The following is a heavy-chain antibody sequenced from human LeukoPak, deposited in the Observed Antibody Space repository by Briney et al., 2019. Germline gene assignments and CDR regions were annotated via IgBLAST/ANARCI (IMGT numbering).Heavy chain of an antibody. D-gene: IGHD6-19*01. CDR1: GGSLSGYY. V-gene: IGHV4-34*01. J-gene: IGHJ4*02. Sequence: PSETLSLTCAVYGGSLSGYYWSWIRQPPGKGLEWIGEINHSGSTNYNPSLKSRVTISVDTSKNQFSLKLSSVTAADTAVYYCARGRISQWLVRFDYWGQGTLATVSS. CDR2: INHSGST. CDR3: ARGRISQWLVRFDY.